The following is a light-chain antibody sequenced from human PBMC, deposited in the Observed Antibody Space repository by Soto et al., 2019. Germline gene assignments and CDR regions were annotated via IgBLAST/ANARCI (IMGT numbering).Light chain of an antibody. Sequence: QSVLTQPPSASGTPGQRVTISCSGSSSNIGSNYVYWYQQLPGTAPKLLIYRNNQRPSGVPDRFSGSKSGTSASLAISGLRSEDEADYYCAAWDDSLSGVVVGGGTKRTFL. CDR1: SSNIGSNY. J-gene: IGLJ2*01. V-gene: IGLV1-47*01. CDR3: AAWDDSLSGVV. CDR2: RNN.